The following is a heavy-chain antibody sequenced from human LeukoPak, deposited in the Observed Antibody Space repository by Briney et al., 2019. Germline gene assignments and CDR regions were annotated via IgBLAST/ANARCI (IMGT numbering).Heavy chain of an antibody. D-gene: IGHD6-6*01. CDR2: ISWNSGSI. CDR1: GFTFDDYA. Sequence: GGSLRLSCAASGFTFDDYAMHWVRQAPGKGLEWVSGISWNSGSIGYADSVKGRFTISRDNAKNSLYLQMNSLRAEDTALYYCAKGKEYSSSSGYFDYWGQGTLVTVSS. V-gene: IGHV3-9*01. J-gene: IGHJ4*02. CDR3: AKGKEYSSSSGYFDY.